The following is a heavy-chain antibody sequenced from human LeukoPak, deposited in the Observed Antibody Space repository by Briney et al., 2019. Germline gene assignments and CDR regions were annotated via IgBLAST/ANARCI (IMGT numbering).Heavy chain of an antibody. J-gene: IGHJ4*02. CDR1: GFTFSSYA. V-gene: IGHV3-23*01. Sequence: PGGSLRLSCVASGFTFSSYAMSWVRQAPGKGLEWVSTIVGSGGSTHYADSVKGRFTISRDNAKNSLYMQMNSLRAEDTAVYYCVRGDGRDYWGQGTLVTVPS. CDR3: VRGDGRDY. CDR2: IVGSGGST. D-gene: IGHD5-24*01.